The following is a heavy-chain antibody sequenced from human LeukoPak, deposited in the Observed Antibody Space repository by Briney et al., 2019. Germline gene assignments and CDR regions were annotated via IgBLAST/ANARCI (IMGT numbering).Heavy chain of an antibody. V-gene: IGHV3-23*01. D-gene: IGHD3-16*01. CDR1: GFTFSSYA. CDR3: ATRVMIAITTRGAFHI. CDR2: ISGNSGNT. J-gene: IGHJ3*02. Sequence: GGSLRLSCAASGFTFSSYAMNWVRQAPGKGLEWVSGISGNSGNTYYAESVKGRFTISRDNSKKTLYLQKNSLRAEDTAMYCATRVMIAITTRGAFHIWGQGTMVTVSS.